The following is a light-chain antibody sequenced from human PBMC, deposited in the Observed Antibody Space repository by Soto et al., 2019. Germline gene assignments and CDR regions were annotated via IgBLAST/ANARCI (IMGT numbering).Light chain of an antibody. CDR1: QSVSSSY. CDR3: QQYGSSTWT. CDR2: GAS. Sequence: EIVLSQSPGTLSLSPGDRATLSCRVSQSVSSSYLAWYQQKPGQAPRLLIYGASSRATGIPDRFSGSGSGTDFTLTISRLEPEDFAVYYCQQYGSSTWTFGQGTKVDI. V-gene: IGKV3-20*01. J-gene: IGKJ1*01.